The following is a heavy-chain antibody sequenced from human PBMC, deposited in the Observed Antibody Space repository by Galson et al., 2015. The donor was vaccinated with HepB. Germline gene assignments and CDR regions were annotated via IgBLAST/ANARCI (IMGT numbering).Heavy chain of an antibody. CDR3: TRDRRLRPTYYFDY. J-gene: IGHJ4*02. V-gene: IGHV3-49*03. CDR2: IRSNAYGGTT. Sequence: SLRLSCAASGFTFGDYAMSWFRQAPGKGLEWVGFIRSNAYGGTTEYAASVKGRYTISRDDSKSIAYLQMNSLKTEDTAVYYCTRDRRLRPTYYFDYWGQGTLVTVSS. CDR1: GFTFGDYA. D-gene: IGHD4-17*01.